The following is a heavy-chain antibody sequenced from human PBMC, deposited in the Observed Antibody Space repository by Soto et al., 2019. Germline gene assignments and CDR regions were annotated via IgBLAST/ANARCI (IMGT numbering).Heavy chain of an antibody. CDR1: GYTFTSYA. CDR2: INAGNGNT. CDR3: ARDRPYSSRVTTFDP. D-gene: IGHD6-13*01. J-gene: IGHJ5*02. Sequence: QVQLVQSGAEVKKPGASVKVSCKASGYTFTSYAMHWVRQAPGQRLEWMGWINAGNGNTKYSQKFQGRVTITRDTSASTAYMELSSLRSEDTAVYYCARDRPYSSRVTTFDPWGQGTLVTVYS. V-gene: IGHV1-3*01.